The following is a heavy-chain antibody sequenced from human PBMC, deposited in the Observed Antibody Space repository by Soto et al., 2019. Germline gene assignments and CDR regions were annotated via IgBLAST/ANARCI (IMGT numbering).Heavy chain of an antibody. CDR3: ARSQDYFDY. CDR1: GFTFSSYA. Sequence: GGSLRLSCAASGFTFSSYAMHWVRQAPGKGLEWVAVISYDGSNKYYADSVKGRFTISRDNSKNTLYLQMNSLRAEDTAVYYCARSQDYFDYWGQGTLVTVSS. V-gene: IGHV3-30-3*01. CDR2: ISYDGSNK. D-gene: IGHD2-15*01. J-gene: IGHJ4*02.